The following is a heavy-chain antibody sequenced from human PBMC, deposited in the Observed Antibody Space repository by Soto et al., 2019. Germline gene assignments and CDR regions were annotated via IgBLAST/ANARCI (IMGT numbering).Heavy chain of an antibody. CDR1: GFTFSSYS. CDR2: ISSSSSTI. Sequence: GGSLRLSCAASGFTFSSYSMNWVRQAPGKGLEWVSYISSSSSTIYYADSVKGRFTISRDNAKNSLYLQMNSLRAEDTAVYYCARDYVGAYCSSTSCYSDYYYGMDVWGQGTTVTVSS. J-gene: IGHJ6*02. V-gene: IGHV3-48*01. CDR3: ARDYVGAYCSSTSCYSDYYYGMDV. D-gene: IGHD2-2*01.